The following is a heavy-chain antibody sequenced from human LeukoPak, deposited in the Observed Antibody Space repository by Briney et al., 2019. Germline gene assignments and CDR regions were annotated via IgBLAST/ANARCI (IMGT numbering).Heavy chain of an antibody. CDR2: ISSSGNII. CDR1: GFTFSSYW. CDR3: AGGDTAMVDYYYYMDV. V-gene: IGHV3-48*04. J-gene: IGHJ6*03. D-gene: IGHD5-18*01. Sequence: PGGSLRLSCAASGFTFSSYWMNWVRQAPGKGLEWVSYISSSGNIIYYADSVKGRFTISRDNAKNSLYLQMNSLRAEDTAVYYCAGGDTAMVDYYYYMDVWGKGTTVTISS.